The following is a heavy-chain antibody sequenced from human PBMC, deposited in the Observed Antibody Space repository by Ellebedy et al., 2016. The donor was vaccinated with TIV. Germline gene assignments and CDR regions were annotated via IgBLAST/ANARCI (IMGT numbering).Heavy chain of an antibody. V-gene: IGHV3-74*01. CDR3: IKDAYGPEDF. J-gene: IGHJ4*02. D-gene: IGHD2-8*01. Sequence: PGGSLRLSCAGSGFTFRNYWMHWVRQAHGKGLVRVARINEDGSRTNHADSVKGRFTISRDNARNTLYLQINSLRVEDTGVYYCIKDAYGPEDFWGQGILVTVSS. CDR2: INEDGSRT. CDR1: GFTFRNYW.